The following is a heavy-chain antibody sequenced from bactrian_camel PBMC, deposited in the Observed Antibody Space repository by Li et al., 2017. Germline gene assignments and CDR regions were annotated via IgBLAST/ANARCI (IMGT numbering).Heavy chain of an antibody. J-gene: IGHJ4*01. CDR3: ASAPDGWHGFWDS. V-gene: IGHV3S40*01. Sequence: DVQLVESGGGLVQPGGSLRLSCATSGFTFSNYDMSWVRQAPGKEREGVARIATGSGNTYYADSVKGRFTASADNAKNTVYLQMNSLKPEDTALYYCASAPDGWHGFWDSWGQGTQVTVS. CDR2: IATGSGNT. CDR1: GFTFSNYD. D-gene: IGHD7*01.